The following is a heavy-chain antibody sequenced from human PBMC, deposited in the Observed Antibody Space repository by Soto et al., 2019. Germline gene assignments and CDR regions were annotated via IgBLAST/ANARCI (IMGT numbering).Heavy chain of an antibody. CDR3: ARGGRAGYNSSGFLENDSFVI. CDR2: INPSGGST. V-gene: IGHV1-46*01. J-gene: IGHJ3*02. CDR1: GYTFTSYY. Sequence: ASVKVSCKASGYTFTSYYMHWVRQAPGQGLEWMGIINPSGGSTSYAQKFQGRVTMTRDTSTSTVYMELSSLRSEDTAVYYCARGGRAGYNSSGFLENDSFVIGGQGKMVTVSS. D-gene: IGHD3-22*01.